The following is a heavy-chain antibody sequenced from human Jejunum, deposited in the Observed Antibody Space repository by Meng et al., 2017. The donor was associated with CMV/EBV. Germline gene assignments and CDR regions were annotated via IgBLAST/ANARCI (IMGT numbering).Heavy chain of an antibody. V-gene: IGHV1-8*03. J-gene: IGHJ4*02. CDR3: ARLPSYNSAYGY. CDR1: GYAFMTYD. CDR2: VSPNSDNA. D-gene: IGHD1-1*01. Sequence: CKASGYAFMTYDINWVRQAPGQGLEWMGWVSPNSDNAGYAQRFQGRVTFSRNSAISTAYMEVSSLTYEDTAVYYCARLPSYNSAYGYWGQGTLVTVSS.